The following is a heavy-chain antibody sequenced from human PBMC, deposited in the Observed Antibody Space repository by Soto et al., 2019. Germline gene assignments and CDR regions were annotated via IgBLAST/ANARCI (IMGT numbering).Heavy chain of an antibody. Sequence: GGSLRLSCVASGFTFSSYWMTWVRQAPGKGLEWVANIKQDGSEKYYADSVKGRFTISRDNAKNSLFLQMNSLGAEDTAVYSCARERGSTFYYYYFGLDAWGQGTKVTVYS. V-gene: IGHV3-7*03. J-gene: IGHJ6*02. CDR2: IKQDGSEK. CDR3: ARERGSTFYYYYFGLDA. D-gene: IGHD3-10*01. CDR1: GFTFSSYW.